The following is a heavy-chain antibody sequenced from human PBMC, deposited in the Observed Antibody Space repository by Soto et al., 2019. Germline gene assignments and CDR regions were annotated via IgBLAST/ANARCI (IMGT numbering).Heavy chain of an antibody. Sequence: EVQLVESGGGLVQPRGSLRLSCAASGFTFSSYEMNWVRQAPGKGLEWVSYISSSGSTIYYADSVKGRFTISRDNAKNSLYLQMNSLRAEDTAVYYCARAGYGSSSSGYYYGMDVWGQGTTVTVSS. D-gene: IGHD6-6*01. J-gene: IGHJ6*02. CDR1: GFTFSSYE. CDR3: ARAGYGSSSSGYYYGMDV. CDR2: ISSSGSTI. V-gene: IGHV3-48*03.